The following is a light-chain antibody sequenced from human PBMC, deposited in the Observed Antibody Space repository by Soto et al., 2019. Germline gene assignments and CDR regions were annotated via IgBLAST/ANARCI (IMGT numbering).Light chain of an antibody. J-gene: IGKJ1*01. V-gene: IGKV1-5*01. CDR2: DAY. CDR1: QNIGSS. CDR3: KQCTSYSRT. Sequence: DIQMTQSPSTLSASVGDRVTITCRASQNIGSSLVWYQLKPGKAPKLLIFDAYTLERGVPSRFSGSGSGTEFTLTIETLRPDDFATYYCKQCTSYSRTFGQGTKVDIK.